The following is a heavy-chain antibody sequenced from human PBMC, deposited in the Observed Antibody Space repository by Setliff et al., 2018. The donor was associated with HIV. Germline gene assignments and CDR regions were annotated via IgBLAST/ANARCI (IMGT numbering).Heavy chain of an antibody. J-gene: IGHJ3*02. V-gene: IGHV1-2*04. CDR3: ARDSEWGSYIFWTFDI. CDR1: GYTFTGYY. Sequence: ASVKVSCKASGYTFTGYYMRWVRQAPGQGLEWMGWINPNSGGTNYAQKFQGWVTMTRDTSISTAYMELSRLRSEDTAVYYCARDSEWGSYIFWTFDIWGQGTMVTVSS. CDR2: INPNSGGT. D-gene: IGHD1-26*01.